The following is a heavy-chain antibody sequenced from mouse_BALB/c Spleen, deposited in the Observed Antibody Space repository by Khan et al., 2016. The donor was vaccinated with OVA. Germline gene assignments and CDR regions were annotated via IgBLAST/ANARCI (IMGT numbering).Heavy chain of an antibody. D-gene: IGHD1-1*01. CDR3: TREDYYGIYCYAIDY. V-gene: IGHV1S41*01. Sequence: DLVRPGASVKLSCKASGYTFTSYWINWVKQRPGQGLEGIGRIVPGSGSTHYNEMFKGKATLTVDPSSSTAYLQLSSLSYEDSAVFFSTREDYYGIYCYAIDYWGQGTSVTVAS. J-gene: IGHJ4*01. CDR2: IVPGSGST. CDR1: GYTFTSYW.